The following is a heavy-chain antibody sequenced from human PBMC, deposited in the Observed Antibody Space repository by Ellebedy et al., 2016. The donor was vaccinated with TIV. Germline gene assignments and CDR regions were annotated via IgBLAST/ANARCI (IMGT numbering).Heavy chain of an antibody. J-gene: IGHJ4*02. D-gene: IGHD2-21*02. CDR2: IWYDGSGE. CDR3: ARDYGGDSGWLDY. CDR1: GFSFRTYG. V-gene: IGHV3-33*01. Sequence: GESLKISCEASGFSFRTYGMHWVRQAPGKGLEWVAVIWYDGSGELYADSVKGRFTISRDAAKNTLHLHTNNLRAEDTAVYYCARDYGGDSGWLDYWGQGTLVIVSS.